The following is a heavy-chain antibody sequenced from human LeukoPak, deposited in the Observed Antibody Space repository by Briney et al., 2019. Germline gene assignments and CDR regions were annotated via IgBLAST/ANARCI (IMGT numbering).Heavy chain of an antibody. D-gene: IGHD3-22*01. CDR1: GYSLSSGYY. CDR3: TRGMDYYDSSGLFDP. V-gene: IGHV4-38-2*02. CDR2: IYHSGST. Sequence: SETLSLTCTVSGYSLSSGYYWGWIRQPPGKGLEWVGSIYHSGSTYYNPSLKSRVTISVDTSKNQFSLKLSSVTAADTAVYYCTRGMDYYDSSGLFDPWGQGTLVTVSS. J-gene: IGHJ5*02.